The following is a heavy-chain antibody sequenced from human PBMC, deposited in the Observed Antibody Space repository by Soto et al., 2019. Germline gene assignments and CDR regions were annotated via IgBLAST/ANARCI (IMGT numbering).Heavy chain of an antibody. CDR1: GGSISGYY. Sequence: SETLSLTCTVSGGSISGYYWSWIRQPPGKGLEWIGYIYYSGSTNYNPSLKSRVTISVDTSKNQFSLKLSSVTAADTAVYYCARARGAAGTLHWFDPWGQGTLVTVSS. V-gene: IGHV4-59*13. J-gene: IGHJ5*02. D-gene: IGHD6-13*01. CDR3: ARARGAAGTLHWFDP. CDR2: IYYSGST.